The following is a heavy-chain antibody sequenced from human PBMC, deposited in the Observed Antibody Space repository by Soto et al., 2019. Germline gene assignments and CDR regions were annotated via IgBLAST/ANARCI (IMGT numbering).Heavy chain of an antibody. CDR2: IYHSVST. CDR3: ARGAPLGN. Sequence: QLQLQESGSGLVKPSQTLSLTCAVSGGSISSGGYSWSWIRQPPGKGLECIGYIYHSVSTYYNPTIKSRVNISLDKSKDAFTLKLDAVTDADTAVYYCARGAPLGNWGQGTLVTVSS. V-gene: IGHV4-30-2*01. J-gene: IGHJ4*02. CDR1: GGSISSGGYS.